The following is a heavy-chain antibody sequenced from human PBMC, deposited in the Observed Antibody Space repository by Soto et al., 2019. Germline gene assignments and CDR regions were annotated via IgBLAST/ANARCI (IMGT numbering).Heavy chain of an antibody. CDR2: ISGSAAST. D-gene: IGHD2-15*01. J-gene: IGHJ4*02. CDR3: ARWTGRYCSGGRCYLVVPFGY. CDR1: GFTFSNYA. Sequence: EVHLLESGGDLVQPGGSLRLSCAASGFTFSNYAMSWVRQAPGKGLDWVSGISGSAASTFYADSVKGRFTISRDNSKNTLYLQMNSLRAEDTAVYYCARWTGRYCSGGRCYLVVPFGYWGQGTLVTVSS. V-gene: IGHV3-23*01.